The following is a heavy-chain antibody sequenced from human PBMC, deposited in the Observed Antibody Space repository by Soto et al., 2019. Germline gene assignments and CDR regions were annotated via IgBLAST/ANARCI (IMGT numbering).Heavy chain of an antibody. CDR1: GGTFSAYY. CDR2: INHRGSA. V-gene: IGHV4-34*01. D-gene: IGHD3-22*01. Sequence: QVQLQQWGAGLVEPSETLSLTCAVHGGTFSAYYWSWIRQAPGKGLEWIGEINHRGSATYSPSLKSAITITVDTAKDRFSLRLASLTAADTSVYLCARGGWGISSPTYYDTYYYIDMWGKGTPVTVSS. J-gene: IGHJ6*03. CDR3: ARGGWGISSPTYYDTYYYIDM.